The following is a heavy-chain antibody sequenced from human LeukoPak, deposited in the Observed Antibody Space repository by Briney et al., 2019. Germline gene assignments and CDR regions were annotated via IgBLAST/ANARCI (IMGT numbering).Heavy chain of an antibody. J-gene: IGHJ6*03. V-gene: IGHV1-18*01. Sequence: ASVKVSCKASGYTFTSYGISWVRQAPGQGLEWMGWISAYNGNTNYAQKLQGRVTMTTDTSTSTAYMELRSLRSDDTAVYYCARQAYYDSSGSSHYYYYMDVWGKGTTVTVSS. CDR3: ARQAYYDSSGSSHYYYYMDV. CDR1: GYTFTSYG. CDR2: ISAYNGNT. D-gene: IGHD3-22*01.